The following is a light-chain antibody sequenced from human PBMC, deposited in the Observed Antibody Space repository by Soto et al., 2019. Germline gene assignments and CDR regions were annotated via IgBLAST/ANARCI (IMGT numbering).Light chain of an antibody. CDR3: AAWDDSLNGVV. CDR1: SSNIGSKT. Sequence: SVLTQPPSASGTPGQRVTISCSGSSSNIGSKTVNWYQQLPGTAPKLLIYSNNQRPSGVPGRFSGSKSGTSASLAISGLQAEDEADYYCAAWDDSLNGVVFGGGTKLTVL. J-gene: IGLJ2*01. V-gene: IGLV1-44*01. CDR2: SNN.